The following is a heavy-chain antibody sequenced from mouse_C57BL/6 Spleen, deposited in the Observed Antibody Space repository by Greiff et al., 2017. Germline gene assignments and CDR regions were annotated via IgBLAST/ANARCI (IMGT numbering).Heavy chain of an antibody. V-gene: IGHV1-39*01. D-gene: IGHD1-1*01. CDR2: IYPNYGTT. Sequence: EVQLQQSGPELVKPGASVKISCKASGYSFTDYNMNWVKQSNGKSLEWIGVIYPNYGTTSYNQKFKGKATLTVDQSSSTAYLQLNSLTSEDSAGYCCARGRAGSSPYFDYWGQGATLTVSS. CDR1: GYSFTDYN. CDR3: ARGRAGSSPYFDY. J-gene: IGHJ2*01.